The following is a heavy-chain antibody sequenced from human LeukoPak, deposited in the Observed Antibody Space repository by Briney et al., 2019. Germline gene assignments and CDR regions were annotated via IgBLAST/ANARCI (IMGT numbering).Heavy chain of an antibody. D-gene: IGHD6-25*01. CDR3: AKTINSDYSPLDY. CDR1: GFTFSSYA. J-gene: IGHJ4*02. V-gene: IGHV3-23*01. Sequence: GGSLRLSCAASGFTFSSYAMTWVRQAPGKGLEWVSAISDSGGSTYYADSVKGRFTISRDNSKNTLYLQMKSLRAEDTAVYYCAKTINSDYSPLDYWGQGTLVTVSS. CDR2: ISDSGGST.